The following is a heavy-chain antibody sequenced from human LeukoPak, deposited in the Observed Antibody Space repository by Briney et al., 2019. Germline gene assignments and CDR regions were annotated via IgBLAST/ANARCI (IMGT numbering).Heavy chain of an antibody. CDR1: GFTFSSYA. V-gene: IGHV3-23*01. D-gene: IGHD2-21*02. CDR3: AKDRYCGGDCYLPYDAFDI. CDR2: ISGSGGST. J-gene: IGHJ3*02. Sequence: GGSLRLPCAASGFTFSSYAMSWVRQAPGKGLEWVSAISGSGGSTYYADSVKGRFTISRDNSKNTLYLQMNSLRAEDTAVYYCAKDRYCGGDCYLPYDAFDIWGQGTMVTVSS.